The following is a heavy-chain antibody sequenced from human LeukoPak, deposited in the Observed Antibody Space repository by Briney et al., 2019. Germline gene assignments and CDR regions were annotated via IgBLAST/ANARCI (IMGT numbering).Heavy chain of an antibody. CDR2: INPNSGGT. V-gene: IGHV1-2*06. CDR1: GYTFTGYY. J-gene: IGHJ4*02. CDR3: ARYKYYYGSGSRPLDY. Sequence: ASVKVSCKASGYTFTGYYMHWVPQAPGQGLEWMGLINPNSGGTNYAQKFQGRVTMTRDTSISTAYMELSRLRSDDTAVYYCARYKYYYGSGSRPLDYWGQGTLVTVSS. D-gene: IGHD3-10*01.